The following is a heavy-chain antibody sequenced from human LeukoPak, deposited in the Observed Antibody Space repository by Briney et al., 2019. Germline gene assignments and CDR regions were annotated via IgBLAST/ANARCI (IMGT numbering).Heavy chain of an antibody. CDR2: IYYSGST. CDR3: ARARVGAVDY. CDR1: GGSISSTNYY. D-gene: IGHD1-26*01. J-gene: IGHJ4*02. V-gene: IGHV4-39*07. Sequence: SETLSLTCTVSGGSISSTNYYWGWIRQPPGKGLEWIGSIYYSGSTYYNPSLKSRVTISVDTSKNQFSLKLSSVTAADTAVYYCARARVGAVDYWGQGTLVTVSS.